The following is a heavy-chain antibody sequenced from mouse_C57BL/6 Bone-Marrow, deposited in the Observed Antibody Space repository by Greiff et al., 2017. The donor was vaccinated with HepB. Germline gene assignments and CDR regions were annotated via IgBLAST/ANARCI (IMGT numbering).Heavy chain of an antibody. CDR3: ARDQAYYSNYEGFAY. CDR2: ISDGGSYT. V-gene: IGHV5-4*01. CDR1: GFTFSSYA. D-gene: IGHD2-5*01. Sequence: DVQLVESGGGLVKPGGSLKLSCAASGFTFSSYAMSWVRQTPEKRLEWVATISDGGSYTYYPDNVKGRFTISRDNAKNNLYLQMSHLKSEDTAMYYCARDQAYYSNYEGFAYWGQGTLVTVSA. J-gene: IGHJ3*01.